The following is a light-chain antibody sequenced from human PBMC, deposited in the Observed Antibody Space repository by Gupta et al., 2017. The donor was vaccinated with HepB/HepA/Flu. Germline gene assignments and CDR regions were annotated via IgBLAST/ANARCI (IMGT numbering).Light chain of an antibody. CDR3: QQERQGHPNLT. V-gene: IGKV3-15*01. J-gene: IGKJ4*01. CDR1: ENVINK. Sequence: EIVLTQSPATLSVSAGERVTLSCRASENVINKLDWYQQKIGQAPRLLIYDASTRANGVPIRCSDSGGGTEFNITISGRQSEDFEVYYCQQERQGHPNLTFGRGTKVEIK. CDR2: DAS.